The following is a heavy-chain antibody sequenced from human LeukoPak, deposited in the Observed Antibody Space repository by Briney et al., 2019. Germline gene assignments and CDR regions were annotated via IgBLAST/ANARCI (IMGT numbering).Heavy chain of an antibody. Sequence: GGSLRLSCAASGFTFGSYSMNWVRQAPGKGLEWVSSISSSSSYIYYADSVKGRFTTSRDNAKNSLYLQMNSLRAEDTAVYYCARDRGHYYDSSGFGYWGQGTLVTVSS. V-gene: IGHV3-21*01. CDR1: GFTFGSYS. J-gene: IGHJ4*02. CDR2: ISSSSSYI. CDR3: ARDRGHYYDSSGFGY. D-gene: IGHD3-22*01.